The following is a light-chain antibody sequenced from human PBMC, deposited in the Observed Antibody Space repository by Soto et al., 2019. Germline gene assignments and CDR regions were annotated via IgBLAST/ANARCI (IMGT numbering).Light chain of an antibody. CDR2: GAS. CDR3: QQYGGSPQT. V-gene: IGKV3-20*01. Sequence: EIVLTQSPGTLSLFPGERVTLSCRASQSVRSAYLAWYQQKPGQAPRLLIYGASSRATGVPDRFSGSASGTDFTLTIRRLEPEDFAVYYCQQYGGSPQTFGPGTKVEI. CDR1: QSVRSAY. J-gene: IGKJ1*01.